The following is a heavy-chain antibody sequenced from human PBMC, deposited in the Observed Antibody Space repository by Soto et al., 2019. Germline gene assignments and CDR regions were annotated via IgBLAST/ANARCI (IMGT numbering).Heavy chain of an antibody. D-gene: IGHD5-12*01. CDR2: ISSSSSYI. V-gene: IGHV3-21*01. J-gene: IGHJ6*02. Sequence: GGSLRLSCAASGFTFSSYSMNWVRQAPGKGLEWVSSISSSSSYIYYADSVKGRFTISRDNAKNSLYLQMNSLRAEDTAVYYCARPGTEVVATDYYYGMDVWGQGTTVTVSS. CDR3: ARPGTEVVATDYYYGMDV. CDR1: GFTFSSYS.